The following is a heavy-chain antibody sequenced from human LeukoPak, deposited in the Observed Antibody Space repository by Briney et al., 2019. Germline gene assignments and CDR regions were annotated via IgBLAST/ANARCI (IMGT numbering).Heavy chain of an antibody. D-gene: IGHD3-22*01. CDR2: INPNSGGT. Sequence: ASVKVSCKASGYTFTVYYMHWVRQAPGQGLEWMGWINPNSGGTNYEQKFQGRVTMTRDTSITTAYMGLSRLRSDDTAVYYCARGPTITMIGATRWYFDLWGRGTLVTVSS. V-gene: IGHV1-2*02. J-gene: IGHJ2*01. CDR1: GYTFTVYY. CDR3: ARGPTITMIGATRWYFDL.